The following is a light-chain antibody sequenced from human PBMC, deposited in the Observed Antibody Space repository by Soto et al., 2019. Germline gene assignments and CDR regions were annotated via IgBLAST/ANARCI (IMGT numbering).Light chain of an antibody. CDR1: SSNIGAGYD. Sequence: QSVLTQPPSVSGARGQRGTISCTGSSSNIGAGYDVHWYQQRPGTAPKLLILGNINRPSGVPDRFSGSKSGTSDSLAITGLQAEDEGDYYCQSYDSTLSARYVFGTGTKLTVL. V-gene: IGLV1-40*01. CDR2: GNI. J-gene: IGLJ1*01. CDR3: QSYDSTLSARYV.